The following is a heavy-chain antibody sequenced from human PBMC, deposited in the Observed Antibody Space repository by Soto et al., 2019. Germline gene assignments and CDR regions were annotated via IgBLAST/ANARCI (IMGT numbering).Heavy chain of an antibody. CDR1: GGSISSCGYY. CDR3: ARGGYSYGYYYYYYGMDV. D-gene: IGHD5-18*01. CDR2: IYYSGST. Sequence: SETLSLTCTVSGGSISSCGYYWSWIRQHPGKGLEWIGYIYYSGSTYYNPSLKSRVTISVDTSKNQFSLKLSSVTAADTAVYYCARGGYSYGYYYYYYGMDVWGQGTTVTVSS. J-gene: IGHJ6*02. V-gene: IGHV4-31*03.